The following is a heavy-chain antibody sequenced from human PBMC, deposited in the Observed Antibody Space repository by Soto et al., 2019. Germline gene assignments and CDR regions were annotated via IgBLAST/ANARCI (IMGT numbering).Heavy chain of an antibody. V-gene: IGHV3-23*03. CDR3: ARVMVGVVTEEYYMDV. CDR1: AFTFANYA. D-gene: IGHD3-3*01. Sequence: PGGSLRLSCAASAFTFANYAMNWVRQAPGKGLEWVSLIYSVGSGGNTYYADSVKGRFTISRDNSKNTLYLQMSSLRAEDTAVYYCARVMVGVVTEEYYMDVWGKGTTVTVSS. CDR2: IYSVGSGGNT. J-gene: IGHJ6*03.